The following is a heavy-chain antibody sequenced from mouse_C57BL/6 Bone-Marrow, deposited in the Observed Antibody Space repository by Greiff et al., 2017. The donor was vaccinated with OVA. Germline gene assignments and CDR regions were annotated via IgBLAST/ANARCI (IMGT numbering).Heavy chain of an antibody. J-gene: IGHJ2*01. CDR3: TPMVTTTYYYFDY. Sequence: LQESGAELVRPGASVTLSCKASGYTFTDYEMHWVKQTPVHGLEWIGAIDPETGGTAYNQKFKGKAILTADKSSSTAYMELRSLTSEDSAVYYCTPMVTTTYYYFDYWGQGTTLTVSS. D-gene: IGHD2-3*01. CDR2: IDPETGGT. V-gene: IGHV1-15*01. CDR1: GYTFTDYE.